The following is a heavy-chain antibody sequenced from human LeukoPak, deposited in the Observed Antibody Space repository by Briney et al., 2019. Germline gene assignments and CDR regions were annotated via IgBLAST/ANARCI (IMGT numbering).Heavy chain of an antibody. D-gene: IGHD6-19*01. CDR2: IIPIFGTA. J-gene: IGHJ4*02. V-gene: IGHV1-69*06. CDR1: GGTFSSYA. Sequence: GASVKVSCKASGGTFSSYAISWVRQAPGQGLEWMGGIIPIFGTANYAQKFQGRVTITADKSTSTAYMELSSLRSEDTAVYYCAGVTSGGSSGWYIASDYWGQGTLVTVSS. CDR3: AGVTSGGSSGWYIASDY.